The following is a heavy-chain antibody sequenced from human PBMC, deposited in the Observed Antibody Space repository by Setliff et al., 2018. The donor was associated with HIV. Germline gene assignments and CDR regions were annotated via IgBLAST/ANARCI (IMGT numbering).Heavy chain of an antibody. Sequence: SVKVSCKASGGSFSTYAISWVRQAPGQGLEWMGGSIPILGTANYAQKFQGRVTIAADESASTAYMELRGRRSEDTAVYYCGRGPGKQLDDPFDIWGQGTMVTVTS. CDR2: SIPILGTA. D-gene: IGHD6-13*01. V-gene: IGHV1-69*13. CDR3: GRGPGKQLDDPFDI. J-gene: IGHJ3*02. CDR1: GGSFSTYA.